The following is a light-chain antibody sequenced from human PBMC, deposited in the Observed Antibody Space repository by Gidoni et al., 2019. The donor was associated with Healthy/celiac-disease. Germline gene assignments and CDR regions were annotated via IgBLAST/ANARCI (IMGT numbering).Light chain of an antibody. Sequence: DIVLPQSPATLSLSLGDRVTLSCRASQSVSSYLDWYQQKPGQAPRLLIYDASNLPTGIPARFSGSGSGTDFTLTISSLEPEDFAVYYCQQRCNSSLTFGRGTKVEIK. CDR2: DAS. CDR3: QQRCNSSLT. CDR1: QSVSSY. V-gene: IGKV3-11*01. J-gene: IGKJ4*01.